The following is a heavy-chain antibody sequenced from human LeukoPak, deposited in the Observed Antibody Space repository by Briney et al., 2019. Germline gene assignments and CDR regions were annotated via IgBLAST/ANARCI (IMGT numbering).Heavy chain of an antibody. Sequence: GGSLRLFCAASGFTFHDYNMHWVRQAPGKGLEWVSHITWDDGSTYYADSVKGRFTISRDNSKNSLYLQMNSLRTEDTALYYCVKDRERGGNGPIRHWDQGTLVTVSS. V-gene: IGHV3-43*01. D-gene: IGHD4-23*01. J-gene: IGHJ1*01. CDR3: VKDRERGGNGPIRH. CDR2: ITWDDGST. CDR1: GFTFHDYN.